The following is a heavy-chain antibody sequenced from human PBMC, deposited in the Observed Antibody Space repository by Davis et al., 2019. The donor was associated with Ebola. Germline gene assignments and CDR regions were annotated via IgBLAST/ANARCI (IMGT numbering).Heavy chain of an antibody. D-gene: IGHD6-19*01. CDR2: ISPSAGAI. CDR3: AGGESGWDASDI. V-gene: IGHV3-11*04. Sequence: GGSLRLSCAASGFTFSDYYMSWLRQAPGKGLERISFISPSAGAIDYADSVKGRFTVSRDNVKNSLSLQMDSLRVEDTAVYYCAGGESGWDASDIWGRGTMVTVSS. CDR1: GFTFSDYY. J-gene: IGHJ3*02.